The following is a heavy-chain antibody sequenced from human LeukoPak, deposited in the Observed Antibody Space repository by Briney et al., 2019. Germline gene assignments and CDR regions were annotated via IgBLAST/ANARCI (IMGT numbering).Heavy chain of an antibody. J-gene: IGHJ4*02. CDR1: GFAFGRYA. CDR3: VRDVQGRGETVVGDY. CDR2: ISFDKTTK. V-gene: IGHV3-33*01. Sequence: PGGSLRLSCAASGFAFGRYAMHWVRQPPGKGLEWVAVISFDKTTKDYGDSVKGRFTISRDNSENKVYLQMNNVRVDDTAVYYCVRDVQGRGETVVGDYWGQGTRVTVSS. D-gene: IGHD3-22*01.